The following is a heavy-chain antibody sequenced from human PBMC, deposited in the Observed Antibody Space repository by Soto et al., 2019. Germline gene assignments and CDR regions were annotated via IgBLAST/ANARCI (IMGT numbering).Heavy chain of an antibody. CDR2: IRSKTNNYAT. J-gene: IGHJ6*02. CDR3: AHTSRGDSYFCYGMDV. Sequence: GGSLRLSCAASGFTFSGSTIHWVRQASGNGLQWVGRIRSKTNNYATTYSASVTGRFTISRDDSKNTAYLQMNSLKTEDTAVYYCAHTSRGDSYFCYGMDVWGQGATVTVSS. D-gene: IGHD3-16*01. V-gene: IGHV3-73*01. CDR1: GFTFSGST.